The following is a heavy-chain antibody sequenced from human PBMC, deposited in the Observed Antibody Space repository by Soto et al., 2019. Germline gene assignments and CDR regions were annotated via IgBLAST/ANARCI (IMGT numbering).Heavy chain of an antibody. V-gene: IGHV4-39*01. Sequence: SETLSLTCTVSGGSISSSSYYWGWIRQPPGKGLEWIGSIYYSGSTYYNPSLKSRVTISVDTSKNQFSLKLSSVTAADTAVYYCARHVTWEGHCSSTSCYGSYYYYMDVWGKGTTVTVSS. CDR2: IYYSGST. CDR3: ARHVTWEGHCSSTSCYGSYYYYMDV. D-gene: IGHD2-2*01. CDR1: GGSISSSSYY. J-gene: IGHJ6*03.